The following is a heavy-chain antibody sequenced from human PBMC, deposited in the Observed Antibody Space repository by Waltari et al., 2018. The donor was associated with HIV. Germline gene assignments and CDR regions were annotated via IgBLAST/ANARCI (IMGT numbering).Heavy chain of an antibody. D-gene: IGHD4-17*01. Sequence: QVQLQQWGAGLLKPSETLSLTCAVYGGSFSGYYWSWIRQPPGKGLEWIGEINHSGSTNYNPSLKSRVTISVDTSKNQFSLKLSSVTAADTAVYYCARAQFHGDYVEDFWGQGTLVTVSS. J-gene: IGHJ4*02. CDR3: ARAQFHGDYVEDF. CDR1: GGSFSGYY. V-gene: IGHV4-34*01. CDR2: INHSGST.